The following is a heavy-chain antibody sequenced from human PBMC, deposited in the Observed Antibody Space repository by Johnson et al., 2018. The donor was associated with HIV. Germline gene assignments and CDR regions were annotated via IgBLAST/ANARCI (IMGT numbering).Heavy chain of an antibody. CDR2: ISWNSGSI. D-gene: IGHD1-26*01. Sequence: EVQLVESGGGLVQPGGSLRLSCAASGFTFDDYAMHWVRQAPGKGLEWVSGISWNSGSIGYADSVKGRFTISRDDAKNSLYLQMNSLRAEDTALYYCAKDVHPGGSFDAFDIWGQGTMVTVSS. J-gene: IGHJ3*02. CDR1: GFTFDDYA. CDR3: AKDVHPGGSFDAFDI. V-gene: IGHV3-9*01.